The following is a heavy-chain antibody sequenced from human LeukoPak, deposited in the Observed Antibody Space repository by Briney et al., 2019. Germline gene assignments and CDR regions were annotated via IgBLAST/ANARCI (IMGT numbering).Heavy chain of an antibody. Sequence: SGPTLVKPSESLSLTCTVSGASINTYYWSWIRQPPGKPLEWIGYIYSGSTKYDPSLQSRVTISVDTSKNQFSLNLSSVTAADTAVYYCASTKGVINYFDYWGQGTLVTVSS. D-gene: IGHD2-21*01. J-gene: IGHJ4*02. V-gene: IGHV4-59*01. CDR3: ASTKGVINYFDY. CDR1: GASINTYY. CDR2: IYSGST.